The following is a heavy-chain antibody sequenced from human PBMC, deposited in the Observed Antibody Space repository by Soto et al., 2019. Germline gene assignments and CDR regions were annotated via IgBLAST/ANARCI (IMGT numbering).Heavy chain of an antibody. CDR2: ISWNSGSI. D-gene: IGHD6-6*01. Sequence: GGSLRLSCGASGFTFEDYAIHWGRQAPGKGLEWVSGISWNSGSIGYADSVKGRFTISRDNAKNSLYLQMNSLRAEDTALYYCAKADSYSSSFGMDVWGQGTTVTVSS. CDR3: AKADSYSSSFGMDV. CDR1: GFTFEDYA. V-gene: IGHV3-9*01. J-gene: IGHJ6*02.